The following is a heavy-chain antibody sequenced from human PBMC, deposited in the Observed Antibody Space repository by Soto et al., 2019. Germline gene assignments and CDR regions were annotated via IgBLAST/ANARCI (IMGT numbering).Heavy chain of an antibody. CDR1: GSSFSDYY. V-gene: IGHV3-11*03. D-gene: IGHD3-3*02. CDR3: ARNFVSRTVTGDAFDI. Sequence: GGSLRLSCAASGSSFSDYYMSWIRQSPGKGLEWLSYITSSSSYTHYADSVKGRFTISRDNAKNSLYLQMNSLRAEDTAVFYCARNFVSRTVTGDAFDIWGQGTMVTLSS. J-gene: IGHJ3*02. CDR2: ITSSSSYT.